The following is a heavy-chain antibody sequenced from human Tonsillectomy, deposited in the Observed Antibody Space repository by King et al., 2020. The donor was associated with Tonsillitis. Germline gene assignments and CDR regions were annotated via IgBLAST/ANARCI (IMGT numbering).Heavy chain of an antibody. CDR3: ARDGGALWSYP. D-gene: IGHD1-26*01. V-gene: IGHV3-21*01. Sequence: VQLVESGGGLVKPGGSLRLSCAASGFTFSSYSMNWVRQAPGKGLEWVSSISSSSSYIYYADSVKGLFTISRDNAKNSLYLQMNSLRAEDTAVYYCARDGGALWSYPWGQGTMVTVSS. CDR1: GFTFSSYS. J-gene: IGHJ3*01. CDR2: ISSSSSYI.